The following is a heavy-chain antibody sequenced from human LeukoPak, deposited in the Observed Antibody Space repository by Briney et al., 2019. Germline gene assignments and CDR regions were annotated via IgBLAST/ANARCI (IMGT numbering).Heavy chain of an antibody. CDR1: GFTFSSYW. Sequence: GGSLRLSCAASGFTFSSYWMSWVRQAPGKGLEWVANIEQDGSEKYYVDSVKGRFTISRDNAKNSLYLQMNSLRAEDTAVYYCAREYSSGWAYFDYWGQGTLVTVSS. J-gene: IGHJ4*02. D-gene: IGHD6-19*01. CDR2: IEQDGSEK. CDR3: AREYSSGWAYFDY. V-gene: IGHV3-7*01.